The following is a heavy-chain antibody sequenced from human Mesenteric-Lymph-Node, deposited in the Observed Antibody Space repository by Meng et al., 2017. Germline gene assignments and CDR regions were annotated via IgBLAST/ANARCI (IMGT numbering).Heavy chain of an antibody. V-gene: IGHV4-31*11. D-gene: IGHD3-10*01. J-gene: IGHJ5*02. CDR1: GGSISSGGYY. CDR3: ARGRLWFGELFPRTNWFDP. Sequence: QRQSPVPGPGLVKPSGTLPLTRAVSGGSISSGGYYWSWIRQHPGKGLEWIGYIHDSGSTYYNPSLKSRVTISVDTSKNQFSLKLSSVTAADTAVYYCARGRLWFGELFPRTNWFDPWGQGTLVTVSS. CDR2: IHDSGST.